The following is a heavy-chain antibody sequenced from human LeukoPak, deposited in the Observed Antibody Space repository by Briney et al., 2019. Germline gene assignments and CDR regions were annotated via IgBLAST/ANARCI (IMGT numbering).Heavy chain of an antibody. CDR3: ARDLNTGY. CDR1: GFTFSTSW. CDR2: IKQDGSEK. V-gene: IGHV3-7*03. J-gene: IGHJ4*02. D-gene: IGHD4-17*01. Sequence: PGGSLRLSCAASGFTFSTSWMDWARQAPGKGLEWVANIKQDGSEKYYVDSVKGRFTISRDNAKNSLFLQMNSLRVDDTAVYYCARDLNTGYWGQGTLVTVSS.